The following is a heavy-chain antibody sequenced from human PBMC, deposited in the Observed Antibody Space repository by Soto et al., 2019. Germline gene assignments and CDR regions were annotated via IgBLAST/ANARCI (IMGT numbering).Heavy chain of an antibody. CDR2: IYDSGST. J-gene: IGHJ5*02. CDR1: GGSISSGGYY. V-gene: IGHV4-31*03. D-gene: IGHD3-10*01. Sequence: QVQLQASGPGLVKPSQTLSLTCTVPGGSISSGGYYWSWIRQHPGKGLEWIGYIYDSGSTYYNPSLKSRVTIAVDTSMNKFSLKLSSVTAAVTAVYYCARGWGVTMVRGLAWFDPWGQGTLVTVSS. CDR3: ARGWGVTMVRGLAWFDP.